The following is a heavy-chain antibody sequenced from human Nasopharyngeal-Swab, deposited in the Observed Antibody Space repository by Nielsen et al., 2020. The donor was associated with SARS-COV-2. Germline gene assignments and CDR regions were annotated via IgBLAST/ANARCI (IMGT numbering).Heavy chain of an antibody. CDR3: AKLGSIVGATTGY. Sequence: WIRQPPGKGLEWVAVISYDGSNKYYADSVKGRLTISRDNSKNTLYLQMNSLRAEDTAVYYCAKLGSIVGATTGYWGQGTLVTVSS. V-gene: IGHV3-30*18. D-gene: IGHD1-26*01. J-gene: IGHJ4*02. CDR2: ISYDGSNK.